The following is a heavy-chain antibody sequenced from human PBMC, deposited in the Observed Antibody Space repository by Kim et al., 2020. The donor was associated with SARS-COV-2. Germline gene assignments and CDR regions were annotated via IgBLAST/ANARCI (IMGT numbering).Heavy chain of an antibody. CDR1: GYTFTSYD. D-gene: IGHD3-16*02. CDR2: MNPNSGNT. V-gene: IGHV1-8*01. J-gene: IGHJ6*02. Sequence: ASVKVSCKASGYTFTSYDINWVRQATGQGLEWMGWMNPNSGNTGHAQKFQGRVTMTRNTSISTAYMELSSLRSEDTAVYYCARALSLAYYYYGMDVWGQGTTVTVSS. CDR3: ARALSLAYYYYGMDV.